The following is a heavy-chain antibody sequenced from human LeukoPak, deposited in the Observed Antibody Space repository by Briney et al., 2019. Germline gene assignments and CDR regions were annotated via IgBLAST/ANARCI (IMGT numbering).Heavy chain of an antibody. D-gene: IGHD3-3*01. Sequence: GGSLRLSCAASGFTFSSYAMSWVRQAPGRGLEWVSAISGSGGSTYYADSVKGRFTISRDNSKNTLYLQMNSLRAEDTAVYYCVGELRFLEWLLDYFDYWGQGTLVTVSS. V-gene: IGHV3-23*01. CDR2: ISGSGGST. CDR1: GFTFSSYA. J-gene: IGHJ4*02. CDR3: VGELRFLEWLLDYFDY.